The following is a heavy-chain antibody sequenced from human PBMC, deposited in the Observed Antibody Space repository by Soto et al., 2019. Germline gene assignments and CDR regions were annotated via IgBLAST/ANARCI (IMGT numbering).Heavy chain of an antibody. D-gene: IGHD5-18*01. V-gene: IGHV1-18*01. Sequence: GASVKVSCKASGYTFTSYGISWVRQAPGQGLEWMGWISAYNGNTNYAQKLQGRVTMTTDTSTSTAYMELRSLRSDDTAVYYCARDDRRGYSYGYSFDSWGQGTLVTVSS. J-gene: IGHJ5*01. CDR2: ISAYNGNT. CDR1: GYTFTSYG. CDR3: ARDDRRGYSYGYSFDS.